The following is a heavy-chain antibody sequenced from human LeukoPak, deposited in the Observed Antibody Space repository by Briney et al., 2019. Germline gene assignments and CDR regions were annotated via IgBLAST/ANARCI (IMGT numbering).Heavy chain of an antibody. J-gene: IGHJ5*02. CDR3: ARGDYCSSTSCYSDWFDP. D-gene: IGHD2-2*01. CDR1: GGSISSGSYY. V-gene: IGHV4-61*02. Sequence: SETLSLTCTVSGGSISSGSYYWSWIRQPAGKGLEWIGRIYTSGSTNYNPSPKSRVTISVDTSKNQFSLKLSSVTAADMAVYYCARGDYCSSTSCYSDWFDPWGQGTLVTVSS. CDR2: IYTSGST.